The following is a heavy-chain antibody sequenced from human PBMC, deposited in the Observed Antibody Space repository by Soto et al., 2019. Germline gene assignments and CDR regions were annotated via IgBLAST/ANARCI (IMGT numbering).Heavy chain of an antibody. J-gene: IGHJ4*02. V-gene: IGHV1-18*01. Sequence: ASVKVSCKASGYTFTSYGISWVRQAPGQGLEWMGWISAYNGNTNYAQKLQGRVTMTTDTSTSTAYMELRSLRSDDTAVYYCARAITFGGVIVKFDYWGQGTLVTVSS. CDR3: ARAITFGGVIVKFDY. CDR2: ISAYNGNT. D-gene: IGHD3-16*02. CDR1: GYTFTSYG.